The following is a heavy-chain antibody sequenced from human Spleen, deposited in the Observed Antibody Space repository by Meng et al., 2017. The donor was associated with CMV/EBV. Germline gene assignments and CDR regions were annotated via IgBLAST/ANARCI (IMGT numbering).Heavy chain of an antibody. V-gene: IGHV1-18*04. Sequence: ASVKVSCKASGYTFTKYGISWVRQAPGQGLEWMGWISTYNGNTNYTQNLQGRVTMTTDTSTSTAYMELRSLRSDDTAVYYCARSTLVVTPPGIWGQGTMVTVSS. J-gene: IGHJ3*02. CDR3: ARSTLVVTPPGI. CDR1: GYTFTKYG. D-gene: IGHD3-22*01. CDR2: ISTYNGNT.